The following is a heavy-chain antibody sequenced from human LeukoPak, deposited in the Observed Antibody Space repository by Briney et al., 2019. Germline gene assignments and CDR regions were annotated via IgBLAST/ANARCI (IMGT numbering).Heavy chain of an antibody. J-gene: IGHJ4*02. CDR1: SGSISSSGYY. CDR3: ARNADMYYYVDN. V-gene: IGHV4-31*03. Sequence: PSETLSLTCTVSSGSISSSGYYCSWIRQHPGKGLERIGCIYYSGSTYHNPSLKSRVTISVDTSKNQFSLSLSSVTAADTAVHYCARNADMYYYVDNWGQGTLVTVSS. CDR2: IYYSGST. D-gene: IGHD3-10*02.